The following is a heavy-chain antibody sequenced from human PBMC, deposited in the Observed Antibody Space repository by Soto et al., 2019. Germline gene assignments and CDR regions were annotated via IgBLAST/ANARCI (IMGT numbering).Heavy chain of an antibody. CDR1: GGTFSSYA. CDR3: AREEPTTAVFDY. J-gene: IGHJ4*02. V-gene: IGHV1-69*13. D-gene: IGHD1-26*01. CDR2: IIPIFGTA. Sequence: GSSLKVSCKASGGTFSSYAISWVRQAPGQGLEWMGGIIPIFGTANYAQKFQGRVTITADESTSTAYMELSSLRSEDTAVYYCAREEPTTAVFDYWGQGTLVTVSS.